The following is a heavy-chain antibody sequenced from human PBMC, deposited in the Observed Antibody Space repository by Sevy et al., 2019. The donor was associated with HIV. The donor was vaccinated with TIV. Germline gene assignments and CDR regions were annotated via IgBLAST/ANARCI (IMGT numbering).Heavy chain of an antibody. V-gene: IGHV4-61*09. Sequence: SETLSLTCTVSGDSIRSSSDFWSWIRQPAGKGLEWIGHIYSSGKTNYNPSPKSRVTISVDTSKNQFSLKLSSVTAADTGVYYCARMGQWLPPGDYYYYMDFWGKGTTVTVSS. D-gene: IGHD6-19*01. J-gene: IGHJ6*03. CDR1: GDSIRSSSDF. CDR3: ARMGQWLPPGDYYYYMDF. CDR2: IYSSGKT.